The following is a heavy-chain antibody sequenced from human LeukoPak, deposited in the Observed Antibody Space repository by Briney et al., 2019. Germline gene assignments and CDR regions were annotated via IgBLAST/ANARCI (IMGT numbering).Heavy chain of an antibody. Sequence: ASVKVSCKASGYTFTSYGISWVRQAPGQGLEWMGWISAYNGNTNYAQKFQGRVTMTRNTSISTAYMELSSLRSEDTAVYYCARGYRSSGYVFGYWGQGTLVTVSS. V-gene: IGHV1-18*01. CDR3: ARGYRSSGYVFGY. J-gene: IGHJ4*02. D-gene: IGHD3-22*01. CDR1: GYTFTSYG. CDR2: ISAYNGNT.